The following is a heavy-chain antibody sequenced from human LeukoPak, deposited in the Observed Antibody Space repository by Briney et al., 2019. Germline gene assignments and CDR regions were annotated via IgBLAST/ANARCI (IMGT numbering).Heavy chain of an antibody. CDR1: GASINSGSNY. J-gene: IGHJ1*01. D-gene: IGHD4-23*01. CDR2: IYSSGST. CDR3: ARGDSTVTPKYFQY. V-gene: IGHV4-39*07. Sequence: SETLSLTCRVSGASINSGSNYWGWIRQPPGKTLEWIGSIYSSGSTYYNPSLKSRVIIMIDTPKNHFSLKLSSVTAADTAVYYCARGDSTVTPKYFQYWGQGTLVTVSS.